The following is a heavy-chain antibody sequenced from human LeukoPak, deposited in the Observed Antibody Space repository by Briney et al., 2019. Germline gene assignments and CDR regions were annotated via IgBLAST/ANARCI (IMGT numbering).Heavy chain of an antibody. CDR3: ATKPNYYDSSGYDY. CDR2: ISSSSSYI. Sequence: GGSLRLSCAASGFTFSSYSMNWVRQAPGKGLEWVSSISSSSSYIYYADSVKGRFTISRDNAKNSLYLQMNSLRAEDTAVYYCATKPNYYDSSGYDYWGQGTLVTLSS. J-gene: IGHJ4*02. CDR1: GFTFSSYS. V-gene: IGHV3-21*01. D-gene: IGHD3-22*01.